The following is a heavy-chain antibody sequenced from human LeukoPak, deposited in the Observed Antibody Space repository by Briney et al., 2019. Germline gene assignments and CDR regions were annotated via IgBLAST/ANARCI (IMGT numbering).Heavy chain of an antibody. V-gene: IGHV4-59*01. J-gene: IGHJ4*02. Sequence: SETLSLTCTVSGGSISSYYWSWIRQPPGKGLEWIGYIYYSGSTNYNPSLKSRVTISVDTSKNQFSLKLSSVTAADTAVYYCARGDSTSWYYFDFWGQGTLVTVSS. CDR1: GGSISSYY. CDR2: IYYSGST. CDR3: ARGDSTSWYYFDF. D-gene: IGHD6-13*01.